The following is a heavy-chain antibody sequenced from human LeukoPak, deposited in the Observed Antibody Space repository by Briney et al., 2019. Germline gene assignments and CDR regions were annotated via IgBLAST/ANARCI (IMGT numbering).Heavy chain of an antibody. Sequence: GGSLRLSYAASGFTFSSYWMHWVRQAPGKGLVWVSRINSDGSSTSYADSVKGRFTISRDNAKNTLYLQMNSLRAEDTAVYYCAREVVPAAIRGWFDPWGQGTLVTVSS. D-gene: IGHD2-2*02. J-gene: IGHJ5*02. CDR1: GFTFSSYW. CDR3: AREVVPAAIRGWFDP. CDR2: INSDGSST. V-gene: IGHV3-74*01.